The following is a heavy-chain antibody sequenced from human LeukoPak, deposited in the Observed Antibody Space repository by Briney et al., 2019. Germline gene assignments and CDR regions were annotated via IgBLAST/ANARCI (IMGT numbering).Heavy chain of an antibody. V-gene: IGHV1-69*04. D-gene: IGHD5-12*01. CDR2: IIPILGIA. Sequence: SVKVSCKASGGTFSSYAISWVRQAPGQGLEWMGRIIPILGIANYAQKFQGRVTITADKSTSTAYMELSSLRSEDTAVYYCAGGSGGYDKQFDYWGQGTLVTVSS. CDR1: GGTFSSYA. CDR3: AGGSGGYDKQFDY. J-gene: IGHJ4*02.